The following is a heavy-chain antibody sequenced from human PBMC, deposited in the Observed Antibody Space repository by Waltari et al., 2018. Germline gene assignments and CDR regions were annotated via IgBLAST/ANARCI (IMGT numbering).Heavy chain of an antibody. J-gene: IGHJ4*02. V-gene: IGHV4-61*09. CDR1: GFPVSRCRFY. CDR3: AASTVFGVVVDY. Sequence: QVYLQDSCPGLVEPSQTLSLPFPVFGFPVSRCRFYWTWIRPPAGKGLEWVGYSILGRTNYNPSLKSRVNISVDTSKNQFSLNLSSVTAADTAVYFCAASTVFGVVVDYWGQGTPVTVSS. CDR2: SILGRT. D-gene: IGHD3-3*01.